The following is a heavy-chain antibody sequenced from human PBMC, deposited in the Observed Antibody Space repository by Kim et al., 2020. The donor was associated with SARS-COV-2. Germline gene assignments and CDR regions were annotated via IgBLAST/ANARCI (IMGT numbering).Heavy chain of an antibody. V-gene: IGHV4-39*01. CDR3: ARRGSSGYFYYYGMDV. Sequence: SETLSLTCTVSGGSISSSSYYWGWIRQPPGKGLEWIGSIYYSGSTYYNPSLKSRVTISVDTSKNQFSLKLSSVTAADTAVYYCARRGSSGYFYYYGMDVWGQGTTVTVSS. CDR1: GGSISSSSYY. CDR2: IYYSGST. D-gene: IGHD3-22*01. J-gene: IGHJ6*02.